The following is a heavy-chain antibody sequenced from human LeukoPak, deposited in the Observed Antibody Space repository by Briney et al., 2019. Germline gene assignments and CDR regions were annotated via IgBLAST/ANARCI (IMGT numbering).Heavy chain of an antibody. J-gene: IGHJ3*02. CDR3: ARRGYSYGRNDAFDI. Sequence: SETLSLTCAVYGGSFSGYYWSWIRQPPGKGLEWIGEINHSGSTNYNPSLKSRVTTSVDTSKNQFSLKLSSVTAADTAVYYCARRGYSYGRNDAFDIWGQGTMVTVSS. V-gene: IGHV4-34*01. CDR2: INHSGST. D-gene: IGHD5-18*01. CDR1: GGSFSGYY.